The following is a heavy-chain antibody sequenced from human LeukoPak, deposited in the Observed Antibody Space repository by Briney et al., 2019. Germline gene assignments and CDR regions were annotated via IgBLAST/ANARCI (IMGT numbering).Heavy chain of an antibody. J-gene: IGHJ4*02. CDR2: IYYSGST. D-gene: IGHD3-3*01. Sequence: SETLSLTCTVSGGSISSYYWSWIRQPPGKGLEWIGYIYYSGSTNYNPSLTSRVTISVDTSKNQFSLKLSSVTAADTAVYYCATLYYDFFSGYPYYFDYWGQGTLVTVSS. CDR3: ATLYYDFFSGYPYYFDY. CDR1: GGSISSYY. V-gene: IGHV4-59*01.